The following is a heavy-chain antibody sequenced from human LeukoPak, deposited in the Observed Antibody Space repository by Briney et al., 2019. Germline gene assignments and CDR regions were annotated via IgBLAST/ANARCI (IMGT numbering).Heavy chain of an antibody. J-gene: IGHJ6*03. Sequence: PGGSLRLSCAASGFTFSSYTMHWVRQAPGKGLEWVAVMSYSGNKEHYADSVKGRFTISRDNSENTLYLQMNGLRPEDTAIYYCAKSGLGSSWLRQGYQHYMDVWGKGIAVTVSS. CDR1: GFTFSSYT. CDR3: AKSGLGSSWLRQGYQHYMDV. CDR2: MSYSGNKE. V-gene: IGHV3-30*18. D-gene: IGHD6-13*01.